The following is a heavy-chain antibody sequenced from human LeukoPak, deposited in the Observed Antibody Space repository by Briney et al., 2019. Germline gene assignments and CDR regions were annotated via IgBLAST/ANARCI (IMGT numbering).Heavy chain of an antibody. V-gene: IGHV4-59*01. CDR2: IYYSGST. Sequence: SETLSLTCTVSGGSISSYYWSWIRQPPGKGLEWIGYIYYSGSTNYNPSLKSRVTISVDTSKNQFSLKLSSVTAADTAVYYCARDIVPAVAFDIWGQGTMVTVSS. J-gene: IGHJ3*02. CDR3: ARDIVPAVAFDI. D-gene: IGHD2-2*01. CDR1: GGSISSYY.